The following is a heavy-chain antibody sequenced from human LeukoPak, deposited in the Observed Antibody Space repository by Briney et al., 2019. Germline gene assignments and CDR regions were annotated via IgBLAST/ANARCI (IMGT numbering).Heavy chain of an antibody. Sequence: GGSLRLSCAASGFPFNSYAMSWVRQAPGKGLECVSAISVSGGSTYYADSVKGRFTISRDNSKNTLFLQMNSLRAEDTAVYYCAKCHYGSGSYYIDYWGQGTLVTVSS. CDR3: AKCHYGSGSYYIDY. J-gene: IGHJ4*02. CDR2: ISVSGGST. CDR1: GFPFNSYA. D-gene: IGHD3-10*01. V-gene: IGHV3-23*01.